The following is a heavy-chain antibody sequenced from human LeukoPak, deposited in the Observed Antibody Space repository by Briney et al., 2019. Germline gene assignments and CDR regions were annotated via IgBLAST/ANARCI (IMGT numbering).Heavy chain of an antibody. CDR1: GFTFSSYA. D-gene: IGHD4-4*01. V-gene: IGHV3-30-3*01. CDR3: ARDRNQNYFDY. Sequence: PGGSLRLSCAASGFTFSSYAKHWVRQAPGKGLEWVAVISYDGSNKYYTDSVKGRFTISRDNSKNTLYLQMNSLRAEDTAVYYCARDRNQNYFDYWGQGTLVTVSS. J-gene: IGHJ4*02. CDR2: ISYDGSNK.